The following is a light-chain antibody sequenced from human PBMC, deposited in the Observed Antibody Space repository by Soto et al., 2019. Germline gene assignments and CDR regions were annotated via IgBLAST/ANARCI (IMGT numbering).Light chain of an antibody. CDR1: ESLYTY. Sequence: EIVLTQSPATLSLSPGERATLSCRASESLYTYLAWFQQKPGQAPRLLIYDTSRRATGVPARFSGSGAGTDYTLTISSLEPEDFAVYYCQEHGNWPRRTFGPGTRWIS. CDR2: DTS. CDR3: QEHGNWPRRT. V-gene: IGKV3-11*01. J-gene: IGKJ3*01.